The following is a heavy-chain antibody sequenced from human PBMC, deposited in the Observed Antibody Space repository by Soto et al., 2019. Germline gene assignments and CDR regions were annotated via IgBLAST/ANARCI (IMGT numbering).Heavy chain of an antibody. J-gene: IGHJ4*02. D-gene: IGHD5-18*01. CDR2: ISYDGSNK. V-gene: IGHV3-30*04. CDR1: GFIFSRYS. Sequence: QVQLVESGGGVVQPGRSLRLSCAASGFIFSRYSIHWVRQAPGKGLERVAVISYDGSNKYYADSVKGRSSISRDTSKNTRYLQMNSLRPEDTAVYYCARDAPWIQLWSTFDHWDQGTLVTVSS. CDR3: ARDAPWIQLWSTFDH.